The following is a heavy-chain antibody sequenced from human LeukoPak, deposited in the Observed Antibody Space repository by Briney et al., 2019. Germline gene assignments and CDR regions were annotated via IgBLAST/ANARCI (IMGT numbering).Heavy chain of an antibody. CDR2: IYYSGST. CDR1: GGSISSYY. V-gene: IGHV4-59*01. J-gene: IGHJ4*02. CDR3: ARVTGYMIEDYFDY. Sequence: SETLSLTCTVSGGSISSYYWSWIRQPPGKGLEWIGYIYYSGSTYYNPSLRSRVTISVDTSKNQFSLKLSSVTAADTAVYYCARVTGYMIEDYFDYWGQGTLVTVSS. D-gene: IGHD3-9*01.